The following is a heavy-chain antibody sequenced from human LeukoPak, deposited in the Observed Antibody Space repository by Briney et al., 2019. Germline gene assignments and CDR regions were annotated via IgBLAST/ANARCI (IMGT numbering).Heavy chain of an antibody. Sequence: PSETLSPTCSVSGASITTYYWNGIRQSPGKGLEWIGYMYHTGTSDYNPSLQSRVTISLDTPNNKVSLTLTSVTAADTAVYYCATTRGYSTNDAFDIWGQGTRVTVSS. V-gene: IGHV4-59*01. CDR3: ATTRGYSTNDAFDI. CDR2: MYHTGTS. J-gene: IGHJ3*02. D-gene: IGHD5-18*01. CDR1: GASITTYY.